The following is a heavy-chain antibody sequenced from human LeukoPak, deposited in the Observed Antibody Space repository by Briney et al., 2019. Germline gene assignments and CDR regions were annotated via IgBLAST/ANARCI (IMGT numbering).Heavy chain of an antibody. CDR2: TSYDESTK. J-gene: IGHJ4*02. CDR1: AFTFGSYA. V-gene: IGHV3-30-3*01. CDR3: ARDRKWLLTFDL. D-gene: IGHD6-19*01. Sequence: SGGSLRLSCAASAFTFGSYAMHWVRQAPGKGLEWVAVTSYDESTKHYADSVKGRFTISRDNYKNTLYLQMNSLRADDTAVYYCARDRKWLLTFDLWGQGTLVTVSS.